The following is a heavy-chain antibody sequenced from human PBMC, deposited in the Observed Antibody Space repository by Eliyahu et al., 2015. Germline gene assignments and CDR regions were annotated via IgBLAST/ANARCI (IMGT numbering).Heavy chain of an antibody. J-gene: IGHJ4*02. CDR2: ISAYNGNT. Sequence: QVQLVQSGAEVKKPGASVXVSCKASGYTFTSXGXSWVRQAPGQGLEWMGWISAYNGNTNYAQKLQGRVTMTTDTSTSTAYMELRSLRSDDTAVYYCARGGSFGFGELSNSPPDYWGQGTLVTVSS. CDR1: GYTFTSXG. D-gene: IGHD3-10*01. V-gene: IGHV1-18*01. CDR3: ARGGSFGFGELSNSPPDY.